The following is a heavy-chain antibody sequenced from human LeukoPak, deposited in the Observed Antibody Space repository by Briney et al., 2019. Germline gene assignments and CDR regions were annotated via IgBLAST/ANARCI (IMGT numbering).Heavy chain of an antibody. V-gene: IGHV3-48*02. D-gene: IGHD6-13*01. Sequence: GGSLRLSCAASGFTFSSYSMNWVRQAPGKGLEWVSYISSRSSSIYYADSVKGRFTLSRDNAKNSLYLQMNSLRDEDTAVYYCAKVRSSWYWEGFDYWGQGTLVTVSS. CDR2: ISSRSSSI. CDR1: GFTFSSYS. CDR3: AKVRSSWYWEGFDY. J-gene: IGHJ4*02.